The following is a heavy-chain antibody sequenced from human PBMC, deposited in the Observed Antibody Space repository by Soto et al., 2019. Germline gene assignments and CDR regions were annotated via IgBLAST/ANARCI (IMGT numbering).Heavy chain of an antibody. Sequence: GESLKISCKGSGYSFTSYWIGWVRQMPGKGLEWMGIIYPGDSDTRYSPSSQGQVTISADKSISTAYLQWSSLKASDTAMYYCARLAVPYYYYYGMDVWGQGTTVTVSS. D-gene: IGHD2-2*01. CDR1: GYSFTSYW. CDR2: IYPGDSDT. J-gene: IGHJ6*02. CDR3: ARLAVPYYYYYGMDV. V-gene: IGHV5-51*01.